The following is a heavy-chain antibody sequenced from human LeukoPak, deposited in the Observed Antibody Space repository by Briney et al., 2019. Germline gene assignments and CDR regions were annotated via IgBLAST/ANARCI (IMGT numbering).Heavy chain of an antibody. J-gene: IGHJ4*02. CDR3: AKHQDYYDSSGYTH. Sequence: GGSLRLSCAASGFTFSSYAMSWVRQAPGKGLEWVSAISGSGGSTYYADSVKGRFTISRDNSKNTLYLQMNSLRAEDTAVYYCAKHQDYYDSSGYTHWGQGTLVTVSS. V-gene: IGHV3-23*01. CDR1: GFTFSSYA. CDR2: ISGSGGST. D-gene: IGHD3-22*01.